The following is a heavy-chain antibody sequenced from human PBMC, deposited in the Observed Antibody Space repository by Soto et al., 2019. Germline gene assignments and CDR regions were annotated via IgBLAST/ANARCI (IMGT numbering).Heavy chain of an antibody. CDR3: ARTSAYDYIWGSYRVRGNYYYYYMDV. Sequence: SETLSLTCTVSGGSISSYYWSWIRQPPGKGLEWIGYIYYSGSTNYNPSLKSRVTISVDTSKNQFSLKLSSVTAADTAVDYCARTSAYDYIWGSYRVRGNYYYYYMDVWGKGTTVTVSS. CDR2: IYYSGST. CDR1: GGSISSYY. D-gene: IGHD3-16*02. V-gene: IGHV4-59*01. J-gene: IGHJ6*03.